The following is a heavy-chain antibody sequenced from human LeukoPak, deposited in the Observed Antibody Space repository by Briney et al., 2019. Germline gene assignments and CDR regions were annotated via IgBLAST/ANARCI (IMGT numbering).Heavy chain of an antibody. J-gene: IGHJ4*02. CDR1: GFTFSSYN. CDR3: ARGSGTTGFDY. D-gene: IGHD3-10*01. Sequence: PGGSLRLSCAASGFTFSSYNMNWVRQAPGKGLEWVSSISSSSSYIYYADSVKGRFTISRDNAKNSLYLQMNSLRAEDTAVYYCARGSGTTGFDYWGQGTLVTVSS. CDR2: ISSSSSYI. V-gene: IGHV3-21*01.